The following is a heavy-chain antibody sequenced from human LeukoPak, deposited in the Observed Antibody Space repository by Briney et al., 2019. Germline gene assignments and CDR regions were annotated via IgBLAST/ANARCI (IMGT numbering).Heavy chain of an antibody. J-gene: IGHJ4*02. CDR2: ISGSDGTT. CDR1: GLTFSSYP. D-gene: IGHD7-27*01. V-gene: IGHV3-23*01. Sequence: PGGSLRLSCAASGLTFSSYPMNWVRQTPGKGLEWVSIISGSDGTTHYADSVKGRFTISRDNSKNTLYLQMNSLRAEDTAVYYCAKDTFTGEYYFDYWGQGTLVTVSS. CDR3: AKDTFTGEYYFDY.